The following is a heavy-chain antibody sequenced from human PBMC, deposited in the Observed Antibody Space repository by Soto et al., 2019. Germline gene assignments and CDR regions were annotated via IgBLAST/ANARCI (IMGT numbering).Heavy chain of an antibody. Sequence: SETLSLTCTVSGGSINNHYWSWILQPPGKGLEWIGYIYYSGTTNYNPSLKGRVTISVDTSKNQFSLKLSSVTAADTAVYYCARGGRITMMRDAFDIWGQGTMVTVSS. CDR2: IYYSGTT. CDR3: ARGGRITMMRDAFDI. D-gene: IGHD3-22*01. J-gene: IGHJ3*02. V-gene: IGHV4-59*11. CDR1: GGSINNHY.